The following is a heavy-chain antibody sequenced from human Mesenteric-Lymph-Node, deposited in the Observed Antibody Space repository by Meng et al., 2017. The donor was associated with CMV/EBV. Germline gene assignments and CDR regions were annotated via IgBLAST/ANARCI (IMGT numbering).Heavy chain of an antibody. CDR2: IYSGGST. Sequence: GGSLRLSCAASGFTVSSNYMSWVRQAPGKGLEWVSVIYSGGSTYYADSVKGRFTISRDNSKNTLYLQMNSLRAEDTAVYYCAIQLGIAVAGHYFDYWGQGTLVTVSS. J-gene: IGHJ4*02. CDR1: GFTVSSNY. V-gene: IGHV3-66*02. CDR3: AIQLGIAVAGHYFDY. D-gene: IGHD6-19*01.